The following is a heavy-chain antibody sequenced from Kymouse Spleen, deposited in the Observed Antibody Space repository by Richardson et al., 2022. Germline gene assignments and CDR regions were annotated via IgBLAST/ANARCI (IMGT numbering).Heavy chain of an antibody. CDR2: INHSGST. CDR1: GGSFSGYY. CDR3: ARGGVVPAAHAFDI. V-gene: IGHV4-34*01. D-gene: IGHD2-2*02. Sequence: QVQLQQWGAGLLKPSETLSLTCAVYGGSFSGYYWSWIRQPPGKGLEWIGEINHSGSTNYNPSLKSRVTISVDTSKNQFSLKLSSVTAADTAVYYCARGGVVPAAHAFDIWGQGTMVTVSS. J-gene: IGHJ3*02.